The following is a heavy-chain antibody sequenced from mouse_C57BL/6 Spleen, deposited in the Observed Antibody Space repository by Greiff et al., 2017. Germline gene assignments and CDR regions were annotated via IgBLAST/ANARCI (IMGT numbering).Heavy chain of an antibody. CDR2: IDPEAGDT. J-gene: IGHJ1*03. CDR3: TPYGNYSYWYFDV. CDR1: GFNIKDYY. V-gene: IGHV14-1*01. Sequence: VQLQQSGAELVRPGASVKLSCTASGFNIKDYYMHWVKQRPEQGLEWIGRIDPEAGDTEYAPEFQGKATMTANTSSNTAYLQLSSLTSEDTAVYYCTPYGNYSYWYFDVWGTGTTVTVSS. D-gene: IGHD2-1*01.